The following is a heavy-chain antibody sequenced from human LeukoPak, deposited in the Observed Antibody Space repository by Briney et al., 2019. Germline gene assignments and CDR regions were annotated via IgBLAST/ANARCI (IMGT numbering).Heavy chain of an antibody. CDR2: INWNGGST. CDR1: GFTFDDYG. J-gene: IGHJ4*02. CDR3: ARGLTYYDSSGYFPWDYFDY. Sequence: GGSLRLSCAASGFTFDDYGTSWVRQAPGKGLEWVSGINWNGGSTGYADSVKGRFTISRDNAKNSLYLQMYSLRAEGTALYYCARGLTYYDSSGYFPWDYFDYWGQGTLVTVSS. V-gene: IGHV3-20*04. D-gene: IGHD3-22*01.